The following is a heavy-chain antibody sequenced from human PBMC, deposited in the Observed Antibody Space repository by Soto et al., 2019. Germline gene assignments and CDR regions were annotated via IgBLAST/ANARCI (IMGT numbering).Heavy chain of an antibody. Sequence: SVKVSCKASGGTFSSYAISWVRQAPGQGLEWMGGIIPIFGTANYAQKFQGRVTITADESTSTAYMELSSLRSEDTAVYYCARRKVYGAHTPFDYWGQGTLVTVSS. CDR1: GGTFSSYA. J-gene: IGHJ4*02. V-gene: IGHV1-69*13. CDR3: ARRKVYGAHTPFDY. D-gene: IGHD4-17*01. CDR2: IIPIFGTA.